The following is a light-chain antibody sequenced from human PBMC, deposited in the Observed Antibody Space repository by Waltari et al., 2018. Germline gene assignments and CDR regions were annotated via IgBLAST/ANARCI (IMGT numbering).Light chain of an antibody. Sequence: EIVLTQSPGTLSLSPGERATLSCRASQSVSRYLAWYQQKPGQAPRLLIYDASTRATGILDRFSGGGSGTDFSLTISRLEPEDFAVYYCQKYGSLPATFGQGTKVEI. CDR3: QKYGSLPAT. CDR2: DAS. V-gene: IGKV3-20*01. CDR1: QSVSRY. J-gene: IGKJ1*01.